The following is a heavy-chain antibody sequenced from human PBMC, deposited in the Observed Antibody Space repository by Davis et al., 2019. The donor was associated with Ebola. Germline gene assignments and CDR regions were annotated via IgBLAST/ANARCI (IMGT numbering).Heavy chain of an antibody. CDR1: GFAFSTNA. Sequence: GGSLRLSCAASGFAFSTNAMTWVRQAPGKGLEWVSSFSDGSEMTYYADSVKGRFTISRDSSKSTLYLQMSSLRAEDTAVYYCAKRGGFGERYYYYYGMDVWGQGTTVTVSS. J-gene: IGHJ6*02. CDR2: FSDGSEMT. V-gene: IGHV3-23*01. CDR3: AKRGGFGERYYYYYGMDV. D-gene: IGHD3-10*01.